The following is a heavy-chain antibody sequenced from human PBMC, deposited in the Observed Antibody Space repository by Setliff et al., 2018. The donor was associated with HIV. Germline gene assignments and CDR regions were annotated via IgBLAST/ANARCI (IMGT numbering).Heavy chain of an antibody. V-gene: IGHV1-46*01. D-gene: IGHD3-16*01. CDR1: GYTFTSYC. CDR2: VNPSGGST. J-gene: IGHJ4*02. CDR3: ARDRTAGYIYDYGY. Sequence: GASVKVSCKASGYTFTSYCMHWVRQAPGQGLEWLGLVNPSGGSTAYAQKFQGRVTMTSDTSTNTVYMDLSGLRSDDTAVYYCARDRTAGYIYDYGYWGQGTLVTVSS.